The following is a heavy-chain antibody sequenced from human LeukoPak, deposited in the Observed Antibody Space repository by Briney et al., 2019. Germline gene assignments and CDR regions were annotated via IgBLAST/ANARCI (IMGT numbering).Heavy chain of an antibody. CDR3: ARRAGDYSHPYDY. V-gene: IGHV3-53*01. CDR1: GFTFSSYE. D-gene: IGHD3-22*01. Sequence: GSLSLSCAASGFTFSSYEMNWVRQAPGKGLEWVSFIYSGGNTYYADSVKGRFTISRDNSKNTVHLQMNSLRAEDTAMYYCARRAGDYSHPYDYWGQGTLVTVSS. CDR2: IYSGGNT. J-gene: IGHJ4*02.